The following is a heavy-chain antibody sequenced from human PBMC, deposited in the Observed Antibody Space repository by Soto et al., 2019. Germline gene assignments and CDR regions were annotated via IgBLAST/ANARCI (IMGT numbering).Heavy chain of an antibody. CDR3: ARGAGTIAAGGVYFDP. CDR2: IHYSGSA. CDR1: GVSISNYY. D-gene: IGHD6-25*01. Sequence: SETLSLTCTVSGVSISNYYGTWIRQSPGKGLEWIGDIHYSGSANYNPSLKSRVTMSVDKSKNQFSLRLNSVTAADTAVYSCARGAGTIAAGGVYFDPWGQGTLVTVSS. V-gene: IGHV4-59*01. J-gene: IGHJ5*02.